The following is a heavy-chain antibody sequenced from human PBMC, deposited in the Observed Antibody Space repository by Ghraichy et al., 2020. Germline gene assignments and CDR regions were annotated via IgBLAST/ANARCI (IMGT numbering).Heavy chain of an antibody. V-gene: IGHV1-18*01. Sequence: ERKGWISAYNGNTNYAQKLQGRVTMTTDTSTSTAYMELRSLRSDDTAVYYCARDRLERAFDYWGQGTLVTVSS. CDR2: ISAYNGNT. J-gene: IGHJ4*02. CDR3: ARDRLERAFDY. D-gene: IGHD1-1*01.